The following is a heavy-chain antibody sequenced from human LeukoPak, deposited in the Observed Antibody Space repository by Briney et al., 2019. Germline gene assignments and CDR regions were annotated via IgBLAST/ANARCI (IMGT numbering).Heavy chain of an antibody. CDR2: ISRCNRFT. CDR3: ARVSAVFDYFIDA. D-gene: IGHD5/OR15-5a*01. J-gene: IGHJ5*02. Sequence: GGSLRLSCAASGFAFSSYSMSWVRQAPGKGLEWVSSISRCNRFTFYADSVQGRVTISTDDAKGSLFLQMSSLRAEDTAVYYCARVSAVFDYFIDAWGQGTLVTVSS. CDR1: GFAFSSYS. V-gene: IGHV3-21*01.